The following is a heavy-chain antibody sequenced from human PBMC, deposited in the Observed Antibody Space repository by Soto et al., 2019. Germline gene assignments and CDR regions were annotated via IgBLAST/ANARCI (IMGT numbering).Heavy chain of an antibody. CDR2: IYYSGST. V-gene: IGHV4-61*01. J-gene: IGHJ5*02. CDR1: GGSVSSGSYY. Sequence: QVQLQESGPGLVKPSETLSLTCTVSGGSVSSGSYYWSWIRQPPGKGLEWIGYIYYSGSTNYNPSIKSRVTISVDTSKNQFSLKLSSVTAADTAVYYCASTLTIFGGRNWFDPWGQGTLVTVS. D-gene: IGHD3-3*01. CDR3: ASTLTIFGGRNWFDP.